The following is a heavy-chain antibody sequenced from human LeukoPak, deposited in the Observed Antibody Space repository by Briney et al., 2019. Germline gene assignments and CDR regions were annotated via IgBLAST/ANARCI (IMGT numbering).Heavy chain of an antibody. CDR3: ARLRGIQLWPYYFDY. CDR1: GGSISSYY. CDR2: IYYSGST. Sequence: KTSETLSLTCTVSGGSISSYYWSWIRQPPGKGLEWIGYIYYSGSTNYNPSLKSRVTTSVDTSKNQFSLKLSSVTAADTAVYYCARLRGIQLWPYYFDYWGQGTLVTVSS. J-gene: IGHJ4*02. D-gene: IGHD5-18*01. V-gene: IGHV4-59*08.